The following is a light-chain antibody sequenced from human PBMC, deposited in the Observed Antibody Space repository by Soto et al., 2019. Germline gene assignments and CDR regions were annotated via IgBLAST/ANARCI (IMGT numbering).Light chain of an antibody. CDR2: DVS. V-gene: IGLV2-14*03. CDR1: SSDVGGYNY. CDR3: PAYDYSVTGMV. J-gene: IGLJ3*02. Sequence: QSVLTQPASVSGSPGQSITISCTGGSSDVGGYNYVSWYQQYPGKAPSLMIYDVSNRPSGVSDRFSGSKSGNTASLTISGVYAEEEADYFSPAYDYSVTGMVSGGGTK.